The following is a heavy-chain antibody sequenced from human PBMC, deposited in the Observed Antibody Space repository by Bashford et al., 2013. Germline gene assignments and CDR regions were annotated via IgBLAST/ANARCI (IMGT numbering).Heavy chain of an antibody. Sequence: GGSLRLSCAASGFTISDYYMNWIRQAPGKGLEWVSHISSSSSDTDYGESVRGRFTISRDNARNSVFLQMNSLRAEDTAVYYCARRFGDPNGVDVWGQGTTVTVSS. CDR2: ISSSSSDT. J-gene: IGHJ6*02. CDR3: ARRFGDPNGVDV. V-gene: IGHV3-11*03. D-gene: IGHD3-10*01. CDR1: GFTISDYY.